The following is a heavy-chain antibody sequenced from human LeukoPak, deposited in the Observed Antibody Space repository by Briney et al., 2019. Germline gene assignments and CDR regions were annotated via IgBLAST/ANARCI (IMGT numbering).Heavy chain of an antibody. Sequence: APVKVSCKASGYTFTTYYMHWVRQAPGQGLEWMGIINPSGGSTSYAQKFQGRVTMTRDTSTSTVYMDLSSLRSEDTAVYYCARTRGRGYYYSPDYWGQGTLVTVSS. CDR1: GYTFTTYY. CDR2: INPSGGST. D-gene: IGHD3-22*01. CDR3: ARTRGRGYYYSPDY. V-gene: IGHV1-46*01. J-gene: IGHJ4*02.